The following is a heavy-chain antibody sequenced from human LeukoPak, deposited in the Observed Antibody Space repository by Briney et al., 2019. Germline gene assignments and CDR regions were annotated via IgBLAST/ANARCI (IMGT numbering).Heavy chain of an antibody. D-gene: IGHD3-3*01. CDR1: GGTFISYA. V-gene: IGHV1-69*13. CDR3: ARGLVALRFLEWHD. Sequence: ASVKVSCKASGGTFISYAISWVRQAPGQGLEWMGGIIPIFGTASYAQKFQGRVTITADESTSTAYMELSSLRSEDTAVYYCARGLVALRFLEWHDWGQGTLVTVSS. J-gene: IGHJ4*02. CDR2: IIPIFGTA.